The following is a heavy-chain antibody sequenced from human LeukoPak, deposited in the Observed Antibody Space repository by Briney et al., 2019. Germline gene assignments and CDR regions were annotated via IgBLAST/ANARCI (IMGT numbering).Heavy chain of an antibody. CDR3: ARTNLDCKNGVCYDY. Sequence: ASVTVSCKASGYTFPTSGISWVRQAPGQGLEWMGWISVYNHNTNYAQKFQGRVTVTTDTSTRTAYMELRSLRSDDTAVYYCARTNLDCKNGVCYDYWGQGTLVTVSS. CDR2: ISVYNHNT. D-gene: IGHD2-8*01. J-gene: IGHJ4*02. CDR1: GYTFPTSG. V-gene: IGHV1-18*01.